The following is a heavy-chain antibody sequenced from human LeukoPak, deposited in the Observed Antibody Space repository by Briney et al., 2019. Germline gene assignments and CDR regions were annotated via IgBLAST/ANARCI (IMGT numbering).Heavy chain of an antibody. D-gene: IGHD2-15*01. CDR1: GFTFSSYA. CDR3: ATSTGSGGSCYSD. CDR2: ISYDGSNK. J-gene: IGHJ4*02. V-gene: IGHV3-30*04. Sequence: GRSLRLSCAASGFTFSSYAMHWVRQAPGKGLEWVAVISYDGSNKYYADSVKGRFTISRDNSKNTLYLQMSSLRAEDTAVYYCATSTGSGGSCYSDWGQGTLVTVSS.